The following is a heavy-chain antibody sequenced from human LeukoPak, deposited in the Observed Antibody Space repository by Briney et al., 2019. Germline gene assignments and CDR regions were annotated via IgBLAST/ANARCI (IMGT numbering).Heavy chain of an antibody. D-gene: IGHD2-8*02. CDR2: IWYDGSNK. CDR1: GFTFSSYG. V-gene: IGHV3-33*06. J-gene: IGHJ6*02. CDR3: AKDRGGYTGGYYYYGMDV. Sequence: GRSLRLSCAASGFTFSSYGMHWVRQAPGKGLEWVAVIWYDGSNKYYADSVKGRFTISRDNSKNTLYLQMNSLRAEDTAVYYCAKDRGGYTGGYYYYGMDVWGQGTTVTVSS.